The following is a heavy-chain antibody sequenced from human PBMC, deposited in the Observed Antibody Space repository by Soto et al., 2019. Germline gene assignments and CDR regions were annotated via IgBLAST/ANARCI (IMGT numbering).Heavy chain of an antibody. Sequence: GGSLRLSCAASGFTFSSYWMHWVRQAPGKGLVWVSRINSDGSSTSYADSVKGRFTISRDNAKNTLYLQMNSLRAEDTAVYYCARVRAATGGFDYWGQGTLVTVSS. CDR1: GFTFSSYW. J-gene: IGHJ4*02. CDR3: ARVRAATGGFDY. D-gene: IGHD2-15*01. V-gene: IGHV3-74*01. CDR2: INSDGSST.